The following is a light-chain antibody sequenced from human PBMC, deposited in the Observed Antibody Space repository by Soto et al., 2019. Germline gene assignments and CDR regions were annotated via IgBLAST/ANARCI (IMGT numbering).Light chain of an antibody. V-gene: IGLV2-14*01. Sequence: QSVLTQPASVSGSPGQSSTISCTGTSSDVGGYNYVSWYQQHPGKAPKLMIYDVSNRPSGVSNRFSGSKSGNTASLTISGLHAEYEADYYCSSYTSSSTVVFGGWTKLTVL. J-gene: IGLJ2*01. CDR2: DVS. CDR1: SSDVGGYNY. CDR3: SSYTSSSTVV.